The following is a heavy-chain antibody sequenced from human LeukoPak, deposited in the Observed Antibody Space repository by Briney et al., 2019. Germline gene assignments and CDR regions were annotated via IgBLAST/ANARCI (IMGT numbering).Heavy chain of an antibody. CDR2: ISGSGGST. CDR3: AKDQIVVVIATFSY. D-gene: IGHD2-21*01. Sequence: GGSLRLSCAASGFTFSSYAMNWVRQAPGKGLEWVSAISGSGGSTYYADSVKGRFTISRDNSKNTLYLQMNSLRAEDTAVYYCAKDQIVVVIATFSYWGQGTLVTVSS. V-gene: IGHV3-23*01. CDR1: GFTFSSYA. J-gene: IGHJ4*02.